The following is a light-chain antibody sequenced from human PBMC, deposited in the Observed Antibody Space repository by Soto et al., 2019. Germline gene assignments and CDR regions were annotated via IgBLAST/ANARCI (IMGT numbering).Light chain of an antibody. CDR3: QQYGSSPWT. CDR1: QSVSSSF. CDR2: GAS. V-gene: IGKV3-20*01. J-gene: IGKJ1*01. Sequence: EIVLTQSPGTLSLSPGERATLSCRASQSVSSSFLAWYQQKPGQAPGLLIYGASIRATGIPDRFSGSGSGTDFTLTISRLEPEDFAVYYCQQYGSSPWTFGQGTKVEIK.